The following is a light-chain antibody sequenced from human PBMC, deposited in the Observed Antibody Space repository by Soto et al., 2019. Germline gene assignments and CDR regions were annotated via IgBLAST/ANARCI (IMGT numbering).Light chain of an antibody. V-gene: IGKV1-39*01. CDR2: AAS. J-gene: IGKJ1*01. CDR1: QSISSY. Sequence: DIQMTPSPSSLSSAVGDRVTITFRASQSISSYLNWYQQKPGKAPKLLIYAASSLQSGVPSRFSGSGSGTDFTLTISSLQPEDFATYYCQQSYSTPPTFGQGTKV. CDR3: QQSYSTPPT.